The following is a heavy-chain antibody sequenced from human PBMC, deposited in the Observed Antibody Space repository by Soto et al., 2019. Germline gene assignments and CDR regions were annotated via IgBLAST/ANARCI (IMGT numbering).Heavy chain of an antibody. J-gene: IGHJ4*02. CDR2: IIPILGIA. D-gene: IGHD2-15*01. CDR1: GGTFSSYT. CDR3: AGVGYCSGGSCYYFDY. Sequence: ASVKVSCKASGGTFSSYTISWVRQAPGQGLEWMGRIIPILGIANYAQKFQGRVTITADKSTSTAYMELSSLRSEDTAVYYCAGVGYCSGGSCYYFDYWGQGTLVTVSS. V-gene: IGHV1-69*02.